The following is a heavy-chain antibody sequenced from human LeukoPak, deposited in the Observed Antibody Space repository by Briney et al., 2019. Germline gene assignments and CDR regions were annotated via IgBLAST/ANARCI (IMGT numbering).Heavy chain of an antibody. CDR2: ISWNSGSI. CDR1: RFTIDDYA. Sequence: GGSLRLSCAASRFTIDDYAIHWVRQAPGKGLEWVSGISWNSGSIGYADSVKGRFTISRDNAKNSLYLQMNSLRAEDTALYYCAKDTGSGWYYFDYWGQGTLVTVSS. CDR3: AKDTGSGWYYFDY. J-gene: IGHJ4*02. V-gene: IGHV3-9*01. D-gene: IGHD6-19*01.